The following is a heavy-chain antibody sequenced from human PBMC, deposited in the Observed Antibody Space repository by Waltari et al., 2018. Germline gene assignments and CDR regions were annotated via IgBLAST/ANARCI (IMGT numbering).Heavy chain of an antibody. CDR3: ARGRRGSYYLHPFDY. CDR1: GGSFRGYY. J-gene: IGHJ4*02. D-gene: IGHD1-26*01. CDR2: INHSGST. Sequence: QVQLQQWGAGLLKPSETLSLTCAVYGGSFRGYYWSWIRQPPGKGLEWIGEINHSGSTNYNPSLKSRVTISVDTSKNQFSLKLSSVTAADTAVYYCARGRRGSYYLHPFDYWGQGTLVTVSS. V-gene: IGHV4-34*01.